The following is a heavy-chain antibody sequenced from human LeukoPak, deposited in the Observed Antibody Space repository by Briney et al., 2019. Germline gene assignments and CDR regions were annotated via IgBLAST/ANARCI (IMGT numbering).Heavy chain of an antibody. V-gene: IGHV1-2*02. J-gene: IGHJ6*02. D-gene: IGHD3-16*01. Sequence: GASVKVSCKASGYTFTDYYVHWARQAPGQGLEWMGWINPNSGGTKYAQKFQGRVTMTRDTSITTAYMELSRLRSDDMAVYYCALWDYYAMDGWGQGTTVTVSS. CDR1: GYTFTDYY. CDR2: INPNSGGT. CDR3: ALWDYYAMDG.